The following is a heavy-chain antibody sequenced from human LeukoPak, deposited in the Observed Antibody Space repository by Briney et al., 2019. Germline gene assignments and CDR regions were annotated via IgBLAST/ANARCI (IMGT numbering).Heavy chain of an antibody. CDR3: ARRTSYSSGYYVHFDY. D-gene: IGHD3-22*01. J-gene: IGHJ4*02. V-gene: IGHV4-34*01. CDR2: INHSGST. CDR1: GGSFSGYY. Sequence: PSETLSLTCAVYGGSFSGYYRSWIRQPPGKGLEWIGEINHSGSTNYNPSLKSRVTISVDTSKNQFSLKLSSVTAADTAVYYCARRTSYSSGYYVHFDYWGQGTLVTVSS.